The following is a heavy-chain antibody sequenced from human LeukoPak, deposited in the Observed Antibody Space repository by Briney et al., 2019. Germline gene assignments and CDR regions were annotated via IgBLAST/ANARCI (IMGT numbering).Heavy chain of an antibody. CDR1: GYTFTSYD. V-gene: IGHV1-8*01. J-gene: IGHJ4*02. D-gene: IGHD3-22*01. Sequence: ASVKVSCKASGYTFTSYDINWVRQATGQGLEWMGWMNPNSGNTGYAQKFQGRVTMTRNTSINTAYMELSSLRSEDTAVYYCARGHWIYYDSSGYYPDYWGQGTLVTVSS. CDR3: ARGHWIYYDSSGYYPDY. CDR2: MNPNSGNT.